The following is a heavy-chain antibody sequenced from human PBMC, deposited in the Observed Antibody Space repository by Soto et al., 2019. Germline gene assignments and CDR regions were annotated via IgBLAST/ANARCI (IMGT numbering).Heavy chain of an antibody. Sequence: QVPLVESGGGVVQPGRSLRLSCAASGFTFSSYGMHWVRQAPGKGLEWVAVISYDGSNKYYADSVKGRFTISRDNSKNSLYLQMNSLRAEDTAVYYCARPITPVGAFDIWGQGTMVTVSS. CDR1: GFTFSSYG. D-gene: IGHD2-15*01. CDR3: ARPITPVGAFDI. V-gene: IGHV3-30*03. J-gene: IGHJ3*02. CDR2: ISYDGSNK.